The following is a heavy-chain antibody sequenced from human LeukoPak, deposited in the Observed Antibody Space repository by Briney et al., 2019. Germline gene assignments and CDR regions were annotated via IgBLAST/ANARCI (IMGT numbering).Heavy chain of an antibody. D-gene: IGHD3-10*01. J-gene: IGHJ3*02. CDR1: GGSTSSGGYY. CDR3: ARADRGVSCAFDI. Sequence: PSETLSLTCTVSGGSTSSGGYYWSWIRQHPGKGLEWIGYIYYSGSTYYNPSLKSRVTISVDTSKNQFSLKLSSVTAADTAVYYCARADRGVSCAFDIWGQGTMVTVSS. CDR2: IYYSGST. V-gene: IGHV4-31*03.